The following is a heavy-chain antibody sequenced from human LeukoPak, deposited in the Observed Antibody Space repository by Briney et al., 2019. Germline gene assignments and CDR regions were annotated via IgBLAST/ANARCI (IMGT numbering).Heavy chain of an antibody. CDR1: GFIFSNYW. D-gene: IGHD2-2*01. J-gene: IGHJ6*03. Sequence: GGSLRLSCAASGFIFSNYWMSWVRQAPGKGLEWVANIKQDGSEKFYVDSVKGRFTISRDNAKNSLYLQMNSLRAEDTAVYYCARGPKYCSSTSCPVRYYYYYYMDVWGKGTTVTVSS. CDR3: ARGPKYCSSTSCPVRYYYYYYMDV. V-gene: IGHV3-7*01. CDR2: IKQDGSEK.